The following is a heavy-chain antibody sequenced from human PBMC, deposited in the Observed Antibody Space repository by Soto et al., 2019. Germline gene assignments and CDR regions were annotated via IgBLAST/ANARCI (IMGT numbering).Heavy chain of an antibody. CDR2: ISGSGGST. D-gene: IGHD2-15*01. J-gene: IGHJ4*02. V-gene: IGHV3-23*01. CDR3: AKDRTGGCSGGSCSDDFDY. CDR1: GFTFSSYA. Sequence: GGSLRLSCAASGFTFSSYAMSWVRQAPGKGLEWVSAISGSGGSTYYADSVKGRFTISRDNSKNTLYLQMNSLRAEDTAVYYCAKDRTGGCSGGSCSDDFDYWGQGTLVTVSS.